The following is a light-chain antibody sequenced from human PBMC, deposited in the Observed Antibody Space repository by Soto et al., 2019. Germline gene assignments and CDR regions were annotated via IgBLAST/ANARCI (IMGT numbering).Light chain of an antibody. CDR1: SSDVGAYNF. J-gene: IGLJ1*01. CDR2: DVN. V-gene: IGLV2-14*01. CDR3: TSYTSISTYV. Sequence: QSVLAQPASVSGSPGQSISISCTGTSSDVGAYNFVSWYQQHPDKAPKLVIFDVNNRPSGVSNRFSGSKSGNTASLTISGLRAEDEADYYRTSYTSISTYVFGTGTKVTV.